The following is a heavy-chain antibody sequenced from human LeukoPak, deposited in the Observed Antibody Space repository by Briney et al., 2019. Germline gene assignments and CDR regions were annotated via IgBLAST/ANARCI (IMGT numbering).Heavy chain of an antibody. J-gene: IGHJ6*02. Sequence: ASVKVSCKASGYTFTDYYTHWVRQAPGQGLEWMGWINPNSGGTKYAQKFQGRVIMTRDTSITTPYMDLIRLTSDDTATYYCARAGSRWVTATPTSPDYYYGMDVWGQGTTVTVSS. V-gene: IGHV1-2*02. CDR2: INPNSGGT. CDR3: ARAGSRWVTATPTSPDYYYGMDV. D-gene: IGHD2-21*02. CDR1: GYTFTDYY.